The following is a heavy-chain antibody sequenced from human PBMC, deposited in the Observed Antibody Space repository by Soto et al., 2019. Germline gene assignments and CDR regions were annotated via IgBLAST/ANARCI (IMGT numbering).Heavy chain of an antibody. CDR1: GFAFSNYW. V-gene: IGHV3-7*03. Sequence: GGSLRLSCVTSGFAFSNYWMNWVRQAPGEGLEWVANIRQDGVLKLYVDSVRGRFTISRDNARNSLFLQMDSLRPEDTAVYYCARACDSAACPLYFDNWGQGTPVTVSS. J-gene: IGHJ4*02. CDR2: IRQDGVLK. CDR3: ARACDSAACPLYFDN. D-gene: IGHD3-22*01.